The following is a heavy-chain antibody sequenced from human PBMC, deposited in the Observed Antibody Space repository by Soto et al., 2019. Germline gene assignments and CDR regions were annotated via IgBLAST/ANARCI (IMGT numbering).Heavy chain of an antibody. CDR3: ARDRFGQIGWNHILDP. Sequence: ASVKVSCKASGYTFTGYYMHWVRQAPGQGLEWMGWINPNSGGTNYAQKFQGRVTMTRDTSISTAYMELSRLRSDDTAVYYCARDRFGQIGWNHILDPWGQGTLVTVSS. CDR2: INPNSGGT. D-gene: IGHD1-1*01. V-gene: IGHV1-2*02. CDR1: GYTFTGYY. J-gene: IGHJ5*02.